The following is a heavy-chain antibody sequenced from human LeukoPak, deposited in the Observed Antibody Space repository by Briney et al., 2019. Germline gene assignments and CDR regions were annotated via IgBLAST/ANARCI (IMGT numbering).Heavy chain of an antibody. CDR3: ARGDHQLLTEVDAFDI. CDR2: ISSSGSTI. J-gene: IGHJ3*02. D-gene: IGHD2-2*01. CDR1: GFTFSDYY. V-gene: IGHV3-11*01. Sequence: GGSLRLSCAASGFTFSDYYMSWIRQAPGKGLEWVSYISSSGSTIYYADSVKGRFTISRDNAKNSLYLQMNSLRAEDTAVYYCARGDHQLLTEVDAFDIWGQGTMVTVSS.